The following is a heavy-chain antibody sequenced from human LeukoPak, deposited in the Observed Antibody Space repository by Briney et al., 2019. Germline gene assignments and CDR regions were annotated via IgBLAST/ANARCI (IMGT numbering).Heavy chain of an antibody. Sequence: SVKVSCKASGGTFSSYAISWVRQAPGQGLVWMGGIIPIFGTANYAQKFQGRVTITADKSTSTAYMELSSLRSEDTAVYYCARDVSDGDCSSTTCYEGGGSDYWGQGTLVTVSS. V-gene: IGHV1-69*06. CDR3: ARDVSDGDCSSTTCYEGGGSDY. CDR1: GGTFSSYA. D-gene: IGHD2-2*01. CDR2: IIPIFGTA. J-gene: IGHJ4*02.